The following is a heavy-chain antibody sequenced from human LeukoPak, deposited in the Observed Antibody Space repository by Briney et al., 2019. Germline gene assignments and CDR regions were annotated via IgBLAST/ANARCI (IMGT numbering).Heavy chain of an antibody. Sequence: QSGGSLRLSCAASGFTFSSYAMHWVRQAPGKGLEWVAVISYDGSNKYYADSVKGRFTISRDNSKNSLYLQMNSLRAEDTAVYYCARLKGGGYSGYDEYYFDYWGQGTLVTVSS. D-gene: IGHD5-12*01. CDR3: ARLKGGGYSGYDEYYFDY. J-gene: IGHJ4*02. CDR1: GFTFSSYA. V-gene: IGHV3-30*04. CDR2: ISYDGSNK.